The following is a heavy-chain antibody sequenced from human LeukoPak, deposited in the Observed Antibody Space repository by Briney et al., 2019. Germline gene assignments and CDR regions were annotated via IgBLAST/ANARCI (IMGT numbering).Heavy chain of an antibody. V-gene: IGHV4-38-2*02. CDR2: VYHSGST. CDR3: ASLTRDGYHFEW. CDR1: GYSISYGYF. J-gene: IGHJ4*02. D-gene: IGHD6-13*01. Sequence: SETLFLTCSVSGYSISYGYFWAWIRPPPGKGLEWIGSVYHSGSTHYTPSFKSRVTISLDTSKNHFSLKLTSVTAADTAVYFCASLTRDGYHFEWWGRGTLVTVSS.